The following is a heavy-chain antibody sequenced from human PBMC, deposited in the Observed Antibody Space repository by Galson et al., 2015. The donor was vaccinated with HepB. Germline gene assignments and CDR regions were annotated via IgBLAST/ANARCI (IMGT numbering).Heavy chain of an antibody. Sequence: SVKVSCKASGYTFTNYAIHWVRQAPGQGLEWLGWINPGNGNTKYSQKFQGRVTFTRDTSATTAYMDLSSLRSEDTAVYYCARPLYPVIGFDYWGQGTLVTVSS. J-gene: IGHJ4*02. CDR2: INPGNGNT. CDR1: GYTFTNYA. D-gene: IGHD2-8*01. CDR3: ARPLYPVIGFDY. V-gene: IGHV1-3*01.